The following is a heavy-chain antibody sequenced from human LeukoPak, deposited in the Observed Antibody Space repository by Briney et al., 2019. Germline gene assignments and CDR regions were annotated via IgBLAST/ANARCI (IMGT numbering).Heavy chain of an antibody. CDR3: ARGDCTNGVCYRY. Sequence: GGSLGLSCAASGFTFSSYWMSWVLQAPGKGLEWVANIKQDGSEKYYVDSVKGRFTISRDNAKNSLYLQMNSLRAEDTAVYYCARGDCTNGVCYRYWGQGTLVTVSS. V-gene: IGHV3-7*01. CDR2: IKQDGSEK. J-gene: IGHJ4*02. CDR1: GFTFSSYW. D-gene: IGHD2-8*01.